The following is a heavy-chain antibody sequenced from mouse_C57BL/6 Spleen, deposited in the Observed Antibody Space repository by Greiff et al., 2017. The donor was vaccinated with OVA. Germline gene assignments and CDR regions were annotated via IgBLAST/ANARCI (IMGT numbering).Heavy chain of an antibody. CDR2: ISSGGSYT. J-gene: IGHJ1*03. CDR1: GFTFSSYG. CDR3: ARQGNGNYDWYFDV. D-gene: IGHD2-1*01. Sequence: EVNVVEPGGDLVKPGGSLKLSCAASGFTFSSYGMSWVRQTPDKRLEWVATISSGGSYTYYPYSVKGRLTISRDNAKNTLYLQMSSLKSEDTAMYYCARQGNGNYDWYFDVWGTGTTVTVSS. V-gene: IGHV5-6*01.